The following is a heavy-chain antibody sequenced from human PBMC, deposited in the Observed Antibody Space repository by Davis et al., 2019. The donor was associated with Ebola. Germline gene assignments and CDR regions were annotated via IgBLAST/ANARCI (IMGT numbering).Heavy chain of an antibody. J-gene: IGHJ6*02. CDR2: IIPILGIA. CDR3: ARVDFWSGYPTDYYGMDV. D-gene: IGHD3-3*01. CDR1: GGTFSSYA. V-gene: IGHV1-69*04. Sequence: AASVKVSCKASGGTFSSYAISWVRQAPGQGLEWMGRIIPILGIANYAQKFQGRVTITADKSTSTAYMELSSLRSEDTAVYYCARVDFWSGYPTDYYGMDVWGQGTTVTVSS.